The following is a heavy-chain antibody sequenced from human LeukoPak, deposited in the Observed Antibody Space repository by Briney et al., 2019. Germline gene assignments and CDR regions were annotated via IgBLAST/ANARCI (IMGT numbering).Heavy chain of an antibody. CDR3: ATIPYGSGIIDY. D-gene: IGHD3-10*01. CDR1: GYTFTDYY. V-gene: IGHV1-2*02. CDR2: INPNSGGT. Sequence: ASMKVSCKASGYTFTDYYMHWVRQAPGQGLECMGWINPNSGGTNYAQKFQGRVTMTRDTSISTAYMEVSSLSSDDTAVYYCATIPYGSGIIDYWGQGTLVTVSS. J-gene: IGHJ4*02.